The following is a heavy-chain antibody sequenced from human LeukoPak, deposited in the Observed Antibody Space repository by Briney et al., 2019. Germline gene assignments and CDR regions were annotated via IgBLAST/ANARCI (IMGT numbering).Heavy chain of an antibody. V-gene: IGHV3-74*01. D-gene: IGHD4-17*01. CDR3: AKSYGDYPNYYYYYYMDV. J-gene: IGHJ6*03. CDR1: GFTFSSYW. CDR2: ISTDGSST. Sequence: GGSLRLSCAASGFTFSSYWMHWVRQAPGKGLVWVSRISTDGSSTNSADSVKGRFTISRDNSKNTLYLQMNSLRAEDTAVYYCAKSYGDYPNYYYYYYMDVWGKGTTVTVSS.